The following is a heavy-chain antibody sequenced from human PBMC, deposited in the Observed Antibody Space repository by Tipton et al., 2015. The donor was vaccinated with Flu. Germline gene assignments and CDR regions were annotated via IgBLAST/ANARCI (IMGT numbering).Heavy chain of an antibody. Sequence: SLRLSCAASGITVRSNYMNWVRQAPGKGLEWVSVIYTGGSTLYADSVKGRFTVSRDNSQNTLDLQMNSLRAEDTAVYYCTRWSQGAFDIWGQGTVVTVFS. CDR2: IYTGGST. CDR1: GITVRSNY. D-gene: IGHD2-15*01. CDR3: TRWSQGAFDI. V-gene: IGHV3-66*01. J-gene: IGHJ3*02.